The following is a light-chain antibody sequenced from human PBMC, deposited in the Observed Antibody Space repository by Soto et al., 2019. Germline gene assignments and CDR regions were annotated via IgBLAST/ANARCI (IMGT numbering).Light chain of an antibody. CDR2: DNS. V-gene: IGLV1-40*01. J-gene: IGLJ3*02. CDR3: QSYDSSLSGWV. CDR1: TGYD. Sequence: QSVLTQPPSVSGAPGQRVTISCTGSTGYDVHWYQQFPGTAPKLLIHDNSIRPSGVPDRFSGSKSGTSASLAITGLQAEDEADYYCQSYDSSLSGWVFGGGTKVTFL.